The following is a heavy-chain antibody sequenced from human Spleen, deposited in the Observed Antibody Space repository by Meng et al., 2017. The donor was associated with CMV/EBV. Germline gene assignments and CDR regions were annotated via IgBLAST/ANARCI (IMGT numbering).Heavy chain of an antibody. CDR3: AKDLGTPSELEPFDY. CDR1: GFTFSNFE. D-gene: IGHD1-1*01. J-gene: IGHJ4*02. Sequence: GESLKISCATSGFTFSNFEMNWVRQAPGKGLEWVSYIDSGSSTIFYADAVKGRFTISRDNSKNTLYLQMNSLRAEDTATYYCAKDLGTPSELEPFDYWGQGTLVTVSS. V-gene: IGHV3-48*03. CDR2: IDSGSSTI.